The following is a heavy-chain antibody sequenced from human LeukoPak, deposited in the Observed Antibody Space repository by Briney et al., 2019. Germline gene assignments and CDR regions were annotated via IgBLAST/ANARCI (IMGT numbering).Heavy chain of an antibody. Sequence: SETLSLTCTVSGGSISSSSYYWGWIRQPPGKGLEWIGSIYHSGSTYYNPSLKSRVTISVDTSKNQFSLKLSSVTAADTAVYYCARDYDFWNYWGQGTLVTVSS. J-gene: IGHJ4*02. V-gene: IGHV4-39*07. CDR1: GGSISSSSYY. D-gene: IGHD3-3*01. CDR3: ARDYDFWNY. CDR2: IYHSGST.